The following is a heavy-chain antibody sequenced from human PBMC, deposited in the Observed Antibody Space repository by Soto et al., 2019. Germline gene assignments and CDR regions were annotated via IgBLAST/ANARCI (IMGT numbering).Heavy chain of an antibody. CDR1: GFSFSNSA. CDR3: ARDAGAVSVY. Sequence: EVQLLESGGGLVQPGGSLRLSCAASGFSFSNSAMSWVRQAPGKGPEWVSGISSGGVTLYADSLRGRFTISRDISKNTLYLQINSLRFEDTAVYYCARDAGAVSVYWGQGTLVTVSS. V-gene: IGHV3-23*01. CDR2: ISSGGVT. J-gene: IGHJ1*01.